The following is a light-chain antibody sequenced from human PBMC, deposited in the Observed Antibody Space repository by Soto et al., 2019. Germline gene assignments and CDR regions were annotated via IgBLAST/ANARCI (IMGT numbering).Light chain of an antibody. J-gene: IGKJ5*01. CDR3: QQYENWPPIT. CDR2: GAS. V-gene: IGKV3-20*01. CDR1: QSVSSSY. Sequence: EVVLTQSPGTLSLSPGERATLSCRASQSVSSSYLAWYQQKPGQAPRLLIYGASSRATGIPDRFSGSGSGTEFTLTISSLQSEDFAIYYCQQYENWPPITFGQGTRHWRL.